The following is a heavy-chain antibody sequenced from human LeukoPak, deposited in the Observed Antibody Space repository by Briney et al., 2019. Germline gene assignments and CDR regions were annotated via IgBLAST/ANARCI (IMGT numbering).Heavy chain of an antibody. CDR1: GFSFTTYW. J-gene: IGHJ3*02. V-gene: IGHV3-7*01. CDR2: IKQDGTEK. D-gene: IGHD6-13*01. Sequence: PWGSLRLSCAASGFSFTTYWMGWVRQAPGKGLEWVANIKQDGTEKYYVDSVMGRFTISRDNAKNSLYLQMNSLRAEDTAVYYCARDGAAATPDAFDIWGQGTMVTVSS. CDR3: ARDGAAATPDAFDI.